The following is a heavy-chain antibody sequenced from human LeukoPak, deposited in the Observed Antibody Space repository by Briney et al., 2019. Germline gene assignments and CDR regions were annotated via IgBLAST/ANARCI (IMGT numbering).Heavy chain of an antibody. V-gene: IGHV3-7*03. Sequence: GGSLRLSCETSGFTFRHSWLSWIRQTPGKGLEWVANIHPDSSDKFYVDSMEGRFTISRDNTKNSLYLQIDNARLDDTGLYYCTRLPRETAGDYWGQGVPVIVSS. CDR3: TRLPRETAGDY. CDR2: IHPDSSDK. J-gene: IGHJ4*02. CDR1: GFTFRHSW. D-gene: IGHD1-14*01.